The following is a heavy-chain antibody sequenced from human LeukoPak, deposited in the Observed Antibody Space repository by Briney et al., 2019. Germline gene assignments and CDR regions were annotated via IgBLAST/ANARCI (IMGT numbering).Heavy chain of an antibody. CDR3: ARGQRDSSGYPSDY. Sequence: PGGFLRLSCAASGFTFSSYAMHWVRQAPGKGLEWVAVISYDGSNKYYADSVKGRFTISRDNSKHTLYLQMNSLRAEDTAVYYCARGQRDSSGYPSDYWGQGTLVTVSS. CDR1: GFTFSSYA. J-gene: IGHJ4*02. CDR2: ISYDGSNK. V-gene: IGHV3-30*01. D-gene: IGHD3-22*01.